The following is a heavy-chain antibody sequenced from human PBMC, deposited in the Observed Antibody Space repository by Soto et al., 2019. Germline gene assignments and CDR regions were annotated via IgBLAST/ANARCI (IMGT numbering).Heavy chain of an antibody. D-gene: IGHD6-13*01. V-gene: IGHV4-30-4*01. J-gene: IGHJ4*02. Sequence: SETLSLTCTVSGGSISSGDYYWSWIRQPPGKGLEWIGYIYYSGSTYYNPSLKSRVTISLDTSKNQFSLKLTSVTAADTAVYYCARDWSRAGYFDYWGQGTLVTVSS. CDR1: GGSISSGDYY. CDR2: IYYSGST. CDR3: ARDWSRAGYFDY.